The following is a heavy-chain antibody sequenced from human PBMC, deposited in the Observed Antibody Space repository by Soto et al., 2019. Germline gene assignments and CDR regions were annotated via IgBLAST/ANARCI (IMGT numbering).Heavy chain of an antibody. D-gene: IGHD6-13*01. Sequence: PSETLSLTCAVSGYSISSSNWWGWIRQPPGKGLEWIGYIYYSGSTYYNPSLKSRVTMSVDTSKYQFSLKLSSVTAVDTAVYYCARMGSAAGTHLDYWGQGTLVTVSS. CDR2: IYYSGST. CDR1: GYSISSSNW. J-gene: IGHJ4*02. CDR3: ARMGSAAGTHLDY. V-gene: IGHV4-28*01.